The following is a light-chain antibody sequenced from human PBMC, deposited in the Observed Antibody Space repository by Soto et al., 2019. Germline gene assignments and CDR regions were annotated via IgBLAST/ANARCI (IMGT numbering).Light chain of an antibody. CDR2: EVS. V-gene: IGLV2-14*01. J-gene: IGLJ2*01. CDR1: SSDVGGYKY. CDR3: SSCTGSSTLV. Sequence: QSVLTQPASVSGSPGQSITISCTGTSSDVGGYKYVSWYQQHPGKAPKLMIYEVSNRPSGVSNRFSVSKSGNTAALTISGLQAEDEADYYCSSCTGSSTLVFGGGTKLTVL.